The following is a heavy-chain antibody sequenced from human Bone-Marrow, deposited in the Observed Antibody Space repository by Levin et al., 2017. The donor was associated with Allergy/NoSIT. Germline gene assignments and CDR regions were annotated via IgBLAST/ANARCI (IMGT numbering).Heavy chain of an antibody. D-gene: IGHD3-22*01. J-gene: IGHJ6*02. V-gene: IGHV3-23*01. CDR2: ISASGSST. CDR1: GFTFNNYA. Sequence: GESLKISCAASGFTFNNYAMSWVRQAPGKGLEWVSAISASGSSTEYADSVKGRFTTSRDNSKNTLYLQMSSLRAEDTAVYYCAKVQGYYDTSGYYYHYYYYGLDVWGQGTTVTVSS. CDR3: AKVQGYYDTSGYYYHYYYYGLDV.